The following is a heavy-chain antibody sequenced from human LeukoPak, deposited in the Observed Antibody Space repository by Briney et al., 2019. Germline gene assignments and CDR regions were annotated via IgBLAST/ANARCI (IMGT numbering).Heavy chain of an antibody. V-gene: IGHV4-34*01. CDR3: ARGLEAAAYRPGWAFDI. Sequence: SETKSLTCAVYGGSFSGYYWSWVRQPPGKGLEWIGEINHSGSTNYNPSLKSRVTISVDTSKNQFSLKLSSVTAADTAVYYCARGLEAAAYRPGWAFDIWGQGKLVTVSS. CDR2: INHSGST. J-gene: IGHJ3*02. CDR1: GGSFSGYY. D-gene: IGHD6-13*01.